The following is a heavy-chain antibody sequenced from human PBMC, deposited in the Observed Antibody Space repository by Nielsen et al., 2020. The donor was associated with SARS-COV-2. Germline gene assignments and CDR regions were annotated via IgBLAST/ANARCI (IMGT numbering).Heavy chain of an antibody. J-gene: IGHJ4*02. CDR2: INPSGGST. CDR1: GYTFTSYY. CDR3: ARGGRLRGNVCGGDCYPFDY. D-gene: IGHD2-21*02. V-gene: IGHV1-46*01. Sequence: ASVEVSCKASGYTFTSYYMHWVRQAPGQGLEWMGIINPSGGSTSYAQKFQGRVTMTRDTSTSTVYMELSSLRSEDTAVYYCARGGRLRGNVCGGDCYPFDYWGQGTLVTVSS.